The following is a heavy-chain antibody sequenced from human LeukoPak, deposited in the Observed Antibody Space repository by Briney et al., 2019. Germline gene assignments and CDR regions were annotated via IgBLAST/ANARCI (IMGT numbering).Heavy chain of an antibody. Sequence: PGGSLRLSCAASGFTFSSYSMNWVRQAPGKGLEWVSSISSSSSYIYYADSVKGRFTISRDNAKNSLYLQMNSLRAEDTAVYYCAKEVRRGHQEYYFDYWGQGTLVTVSS. CDR3: AKEVRRGHQEYYFDY. V-gene: IGHV3-21*01. CDR1: GFTFSSYS. D-gene: IGHD2-2*01. J-gene: IGHJ4*02. CDR2: ISSSSSYI.